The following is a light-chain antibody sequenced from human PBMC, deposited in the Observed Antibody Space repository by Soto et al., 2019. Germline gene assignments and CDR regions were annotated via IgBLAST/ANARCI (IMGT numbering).Light chain of an antibody. J-gene: IGLJ1*01. Sequence: QSALTQPASVSGSPGQSITISCTGTSSDVGGYYYVSWYQHHPGKAPKLMIYQVSKRPSGVSNRFSGSKSGNTASLTISGLQAEDEADYYCSSYTSSNTFYVFGTGTKVTVL. CDR1: SSDVGGYYY. CDR2: QVS. V-gene: IGLV2-14*01. CDR3: SSYTSSNTFYV.